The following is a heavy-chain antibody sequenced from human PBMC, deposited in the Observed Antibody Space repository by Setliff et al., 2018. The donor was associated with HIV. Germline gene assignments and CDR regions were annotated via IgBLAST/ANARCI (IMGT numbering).Heavy chain of an antibody. CDR2: INPNSGGT. CDR1: GYTFDAKY. CDR3: ARNIDMHYDFWSAYDY. Sequence: ASVKVSCKTSGYTFDAKYIHWARQAPGQGLEWMGWINPNSGGTNYARRFQGRVAMTTETSTTTAYMEMRSLRSDDTAVYYCARNIDMHYDFWSAYDYWGQGALVTVSS. D-gene: IGHD3-3*01. V-gene: IGHV1-2*02. J-gene: IGHJ4*02.